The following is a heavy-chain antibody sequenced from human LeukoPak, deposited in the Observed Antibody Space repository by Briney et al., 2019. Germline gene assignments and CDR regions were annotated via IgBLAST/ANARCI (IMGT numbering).Heavy chain of an antibody. CDR1: GGSISSSSYY. Sequence: SETLSLTCTVSGGSISSSSYYWGWIRQPPGKGLEWIGSIYYSGSTYYNPSLKSRVTITVDTSKNQFSLKLSSVTAADTAVYYCARQSNPLAWEPPSGPFDYWGQGTLVTVSS. D-gene: IGHD1-26*01. CDR3: ARQSNPLAWEPPSGPFDY. CDR2: IYYSGST. V-gene: IGHV4-39*01. J-gene: IGHJ4*02.